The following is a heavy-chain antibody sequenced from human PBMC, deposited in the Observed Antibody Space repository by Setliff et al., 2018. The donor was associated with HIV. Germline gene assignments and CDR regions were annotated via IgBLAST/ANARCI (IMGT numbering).Heavy chain of an antibody. J-gene: IGHJ3*01. CDR3: ARQDHSSVNSGSLYAFDV. Sequence: ASVKVSCKPSGHTFTNYDIHWMRRATGQGLEWMGWMNPNSGVSGYALKFHDRVTMTRDTSITTAYMELSRVRSDDTAVYYCARQDHSSVNSGSLYAFDVWGQGTMVTVSS. CDR2: MNPNSGVS. D-gene: IGHD3-22*01. V-gene: IGHV1-8*01. CDR1: GHTFTNYD.